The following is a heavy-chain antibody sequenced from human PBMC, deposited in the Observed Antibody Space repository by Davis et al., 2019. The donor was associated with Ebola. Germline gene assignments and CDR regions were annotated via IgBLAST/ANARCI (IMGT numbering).Heavy chain of an antibody. Sequence: GGSLRLSCAASQFTFSSYAMSWVRQAPGKGLEWVAVIWYDGSNKYYADSVKGRFTISRDNSKKTLYLQMNSLRAEDTAVYYCAKSGLSFGVVKYHYGMDVWGKGTTVTVSS. V-gene: IGHV3-33*06. D-gene: IGHD3-3*01. CDR3: AKSGLSFGVVKYHYGMDV. CDR2: IWYDGSNK. CDR1: QFTFSSYA. J-gene: IGHJ6*04.